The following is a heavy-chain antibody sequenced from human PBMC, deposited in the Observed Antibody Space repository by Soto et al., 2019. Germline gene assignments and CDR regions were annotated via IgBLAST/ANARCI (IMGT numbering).Heavy chain of an antibody. CDR3: ARAHCSGGHCYSGSDFDY. CDR2: ITSSSSTI. Sequence: EVQLVESGGGLVQRGGSLRLSCAASGFTFSSYSMNWVRQAPGKGLEWVSYITSSSSTIYYADSVKGRSTISRDNAKNSLYQKMSSLRADDTAVYYCARAHCSGGHCYSGSDFDYWGQGILVTVSS. J-gene: IGHJ4*02. CDR1: GFTFSSYS. V-gene: IGHV3-48*01. D-gene: IGHD2-15*01.